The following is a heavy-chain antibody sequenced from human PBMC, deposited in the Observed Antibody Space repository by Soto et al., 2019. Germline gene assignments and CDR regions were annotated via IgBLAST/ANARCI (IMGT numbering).Heavy chain of an antibody. D-gene: IGHD3-10*01. V-gene: IGHV3-21*01. CDR2: IYGSGTFI. Sequence: EVQLVESGGGLVKPVVSLRLSGTAYGFIFRTYGMTWVRQAPGKGLEWVSSIYGSGTFIYYADSVKGRFTISRDDAKNSLFLQMNSLRAEDTAVYYWWRAIGRGIIRDWGEGTLVTVSS. J-gene: IGHJ4*02. CDR3: WRAIGRGIIRD. CDR1: GFIFRTYG.